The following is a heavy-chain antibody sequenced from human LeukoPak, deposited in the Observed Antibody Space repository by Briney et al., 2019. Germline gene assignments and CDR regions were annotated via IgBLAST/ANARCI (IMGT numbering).Heavy chain of an antibody. Sequence: GGSLRLSCAASGFTFSGYAMSWVRQAPGKGLEWVSAIIGSGGTTYYAASVKGRLTISRDNSKNTLYLQMNSLRAEDTAVYYCAKVTGGDMITYGGLDYWGQGTLVTVSS. D-gene: IGHD3-16*01. CDR2: IIGSGGTT. CDR1: GFTFSGYA. CDR3: AKVTGGDMITYGGLDY. J-gene: IGHJ4*02. V-gene: IGHV3-23*01.